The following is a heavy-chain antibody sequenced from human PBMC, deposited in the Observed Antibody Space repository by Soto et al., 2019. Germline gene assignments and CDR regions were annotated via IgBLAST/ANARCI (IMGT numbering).Heavy chain of an antibody. V-gene: IGHV1-8*02. CDR2: MTPNSGDT. D-gene: IGHD1-20*01. J-gene: IGHJ4*02. CDR3: ARNLYNTGSFDH. Sequence: QVQLVQSGAEVKKPGASVKVSCKASGYTFTNYDINWVRQAPGQGLEWVGWMTPNSGDTGYAQTFQGRVTLTRDTSRSTAYMELSSLTSEDTAVYYCARNLYNTGSFDHWGQGTLVTVSS. CDR1: GYTFTNYD.